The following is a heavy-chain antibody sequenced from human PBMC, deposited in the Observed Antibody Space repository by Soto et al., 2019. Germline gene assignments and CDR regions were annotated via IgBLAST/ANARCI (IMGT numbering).Heavy chain of an antibody. D-gene: IGHD2-2*01. V-gene: IGHV3-15*01. Sequence: GGSLRLSCAASGFTFSNAWMSWVRQAPGKGLEWVGRIKSKTDGGTTDYAAPVKGRFTISRDDSKNTLYLQMNSLKTEDTAVYYCTTLYEPAALDDAFDIWGQGTMVTVSS. CDR3: TTLYEPAALDDAFDI. CDR1: GFTFSNAW. CDR2: IKSKTDGGTT. J-gene: IGHJ3*02.